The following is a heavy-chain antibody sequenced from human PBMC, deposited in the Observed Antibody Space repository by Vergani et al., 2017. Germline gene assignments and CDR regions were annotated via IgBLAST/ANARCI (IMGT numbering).Heavy chain of an antibody. CDR2: IYYSGST. CDR3: ARGVAVSTDFDY. V-gene: IGHV4-59*01. CDR1: GGSISSYY. J-gene: IGHJ4*02. D-gene: IGHD6-19*01. Sequence: QVQLQESGPGLVKPSETLSLPCTVSGGSISSYYWSWIRQPPGKGLEWIGYIYYSGSTNYNPSLKSRVTISVDTSKNQFSLKLSSVTAADTAGDYCARGVAVSTDFDYWGQGTLVTVSS.